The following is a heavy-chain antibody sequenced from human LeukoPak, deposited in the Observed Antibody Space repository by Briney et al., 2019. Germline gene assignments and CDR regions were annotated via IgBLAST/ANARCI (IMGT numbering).Heavy chain of an antibody. J-gene: IGHJ4*02. V-gene: IGHV1-24*01. D-gene: IGHD5-12*01. CDR2: FDPKDGET. Sequence: ASVKVSCKVSGYTLTELSMHWVRQAPGKGLELMGGFDPKDGETIYAQKFQGRVTTTEDTSTDTAYMELRSLRSEDTAVYYCATPPGYSGYDDNDYWGQGTLVTVSS. CDR1: GYTLTELS. CDR3: ATPPGYSGYDDNDY.